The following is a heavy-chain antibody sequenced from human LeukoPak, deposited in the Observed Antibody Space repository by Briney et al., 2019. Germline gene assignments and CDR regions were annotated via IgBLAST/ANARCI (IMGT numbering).Heavy chain of an antibody. D-gene: IGHD5-18*01. Sequence: SETLPLTCTVSGGSISTYYWSWIRQPPGKGLEWIAYIDYRGSTTYNPSLRSRVTISVDTSRNQFSLKLSSVTAADTAVYYCARSRSGYSYDHAAFEIWGQGTMVTASS. CDR1: GGSISTYY. CDR2: IDYRGST. V-gene: IGHV4-59*01. CDR3: ARSRSGYSYDHAAFEI. J-gene: IGHJ3*02.